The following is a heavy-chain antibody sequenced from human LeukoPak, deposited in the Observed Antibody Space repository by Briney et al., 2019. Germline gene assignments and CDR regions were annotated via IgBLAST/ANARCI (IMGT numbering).Heavy chain of an antibody. CDR2: IIPIFGTA. CDR3: ARVFSGYNDY. D-gene: IGHD3-22*01. Sequence: GASVKVSCKASGGTFSSYAISWVRQALGQGLEWMGGIIPIFGTANYAQKFQGRVTITTDESTSTAYMELSSLRSEDTAVYYCARVFSGYNDYWGQGTLVTVSS. CDR1: GGTFSSYA. V-gene: IGHV1-69*05. J-gene: IGHJ4*02.